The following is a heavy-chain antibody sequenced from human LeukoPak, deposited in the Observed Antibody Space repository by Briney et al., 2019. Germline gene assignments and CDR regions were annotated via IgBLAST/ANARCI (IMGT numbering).Heavy chain of an antibody. V-gene: IGHV4-39*01. CDR3: ARHGLNFIRFLEWHPTAPFDY. CDR1: GGSISSSSYY. J-gene: IGHJ4*02. Sequence: TSETLSLTCTVSGGSISSSSYYWGWIRQPPGKGLEWIGEINHSGSTNYNPSLKSRVTISVDTSKNQFSLKLSSVTAADTAVYYCARHGLNFIRFLEWHPTAPFDYWGQGTLVTVSS. D-gene: IGHD3-3*01. CDR2: INHSGST.